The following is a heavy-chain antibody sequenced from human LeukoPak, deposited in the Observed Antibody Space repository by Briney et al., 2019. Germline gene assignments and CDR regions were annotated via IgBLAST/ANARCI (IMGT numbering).Heavy chain of an antibody. D-gene: IGHD5-24*01. CDR3: AKDRGRDGYNEY. V-gene: IGHV3-23*01. Sequence: GGSLRLSCAASGFTSSSYAMSWVRQAPGKGLEWVSAISGSGGSTYYADSVKGRFTISRDNSKNTLYLQMNSLRAEDTAVYYCAKDRGRDGYNEYWGQGTLVTVSS. CDR1: GFTSSSYA. J-gene: IGHJ4*02. CDR2: ISGSGGST.